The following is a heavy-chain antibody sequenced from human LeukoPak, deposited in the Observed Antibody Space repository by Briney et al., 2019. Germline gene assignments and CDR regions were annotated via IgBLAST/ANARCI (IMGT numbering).Heavy chain of an antibody. CDR3: ARKGTVTTPFDY. D-gene: IGHD1/OR15-1a*01. Sequence: SQTLSLTCATSGDSVSSNSAAWHWIRQSPSRGLEWLGRTYYRSKWISDYAVSVKSRMTINADTSKNQFSLQVNSVTPEDTAVYYCARKGTVTTPFDYWGQGILVTVSS. V-gene: IGHV6-1*01. CDR1: GDSVSSNSAA. J-gene: IGHJ4*02. CDR2: TYYRSKWIS.